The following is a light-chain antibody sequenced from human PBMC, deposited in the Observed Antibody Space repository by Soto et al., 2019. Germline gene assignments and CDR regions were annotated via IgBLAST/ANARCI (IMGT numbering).Light chain of an antibody. CDR3: QQRNSWPRT. V-gene: IGKV3-11*01. Sequence: EILLTQSPATLSLSPGERATVSCRASQSVSSSLVWFQQKPGQAPRLLIYDASDRATGIPARFSGSGSGTEFTLTISCLEPEDFAVYYCQQRNSWPRTFGQGTKV. CDR1: QSVSSS. J-gene: IGKJ1*01. CDR2: DAS.